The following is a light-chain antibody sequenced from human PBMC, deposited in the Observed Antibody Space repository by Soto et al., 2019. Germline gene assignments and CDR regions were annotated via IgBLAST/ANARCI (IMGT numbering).Light chain of an antibody. CDR2: DAS. CDR3: QQRTSWPIT. J-gene: IGKJ2*01. CDR1: QSVGSS. V-gene: IGKV3-11*01. Sequence: EIVLTQSPATLSLSPGERATLSCRASQSVGSSLAWYQQKPVQAPRLLIYDASNRATGIPARFSGSGSGTDFTLTISSPEPEDFAVYYCQQRTSWPITFGQGTKLEIK.